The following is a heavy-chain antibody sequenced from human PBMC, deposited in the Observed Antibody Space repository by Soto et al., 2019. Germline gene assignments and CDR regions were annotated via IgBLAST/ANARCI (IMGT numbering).Heavy chain of an antibody. CDR3: TTDMAWIINYYYYGMDV. Sequence: GGSLRLSCAASGFTFSNAWMNWVRQAPGKGLEWVGRIKSKTDGGTTDYAAPVKGRFTISRDDSKNTLYLQMNSLKTEDTAVYYCTTDMAWIINYYYYGMDVWGQGTTVTVSS. CDR2: IKSKTDGGTT. CDR1: GFTFSNAW. J-gene: IGHJ6*02. V-gene: IGHV3-15*07. D-gene: IGHD1-1*01.